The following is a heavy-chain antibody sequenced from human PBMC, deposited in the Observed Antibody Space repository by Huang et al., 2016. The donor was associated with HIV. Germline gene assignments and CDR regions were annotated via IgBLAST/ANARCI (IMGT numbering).Heavy chain of an antibody. CDR1: GGSFSGYY. J-gene: IGHJ4*02. CDR2: ITHRGST. CDR3: ARAPHYGSGSYYY. V-gene: IGHV4-34*01. D-gene: IGHD3-10*01. Sequence: QVQLHQWGAGLLKPSETLSLTCAVYGGSFSGYYWSWIRQPPGKGLEWIGEITHRGSTNYNPSRKSRVTISEETSKNQLSLKLSSVTAADTAVYYCARAPHYGSGSYYYWGQGTLVTVSS.